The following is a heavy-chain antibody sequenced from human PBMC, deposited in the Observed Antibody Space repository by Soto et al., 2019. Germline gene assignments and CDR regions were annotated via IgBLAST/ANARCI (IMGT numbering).Heavy chain of an antibody. Sequence: EVQLVESGGGLVRPGGFLRLSCAASGFTFSYYWMHWVRRAPGKGLVWVSRIHSDGSSTTYADFVKGRFIISRDNARNTVDLQMNSVRVEDTAVYYCARGDRGAFDLWGQGTVVTVSS. CDR3: ARGDRGAFDL. CDR2: IHSDGSST. J-gene: IGHJ3*01. CDR1: GFTFSYYW. D-gene: IGHD1-26*01. V-gene: IGHV3-74*01.